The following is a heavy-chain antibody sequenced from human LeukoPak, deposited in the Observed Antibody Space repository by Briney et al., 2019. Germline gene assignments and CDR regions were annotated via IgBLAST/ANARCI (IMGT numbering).Heavy chain of an antibody. J-gene: IGHJ4*02. CDR3: VKDRRGSSGVGYFDY. CDR2: ISSNGGST. CDR1: GFTFSSYA. Sequence: EGSLRLSCSASGFTFSSYAMHWVRQAPGKGLEYVSAISSNGGSTYYADPVKGRFTISRDNSKNTLYLQMSSLRAEDTAVYYCVKDRRGSSGVGYFDYWGQGTLVTVSS. D-gene: IGHD6-6*01. V-gene: IGHV3-64D*06.